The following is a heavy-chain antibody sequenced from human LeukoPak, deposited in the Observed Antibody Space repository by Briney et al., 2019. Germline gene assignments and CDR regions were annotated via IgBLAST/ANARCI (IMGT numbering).Heavy chain of an antibody. D-gene: IGHD6-19*01. Sequence: PGGSLRLSCAASGFTFSSYWMSWVRQAPGKGLEWVSSISTSSTYIYYVDSVKGRFTISRDNAKNVLHLQMNSLRAEDTALYYCARDLRSYSSGWYDYYHNYMDAWGKGTTVTVSS. V-gene: IGHV3-21*01. CDR2: ISTSSTYI. J-gene: IGHJ6*03. CDR3: ARDLRSYSSGWYDYYHNYMDA. CDR1: GFTFSSYW.